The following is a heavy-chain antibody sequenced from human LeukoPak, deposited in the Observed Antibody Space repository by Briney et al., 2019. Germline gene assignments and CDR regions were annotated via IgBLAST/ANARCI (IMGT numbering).Heavy chain of an antibody. J-gene: IGHJ6*03. Sequence: SVKVSCKASGGTFSSYAISWVRQAPGQGLEWMGGIIPIFGTANYAQKFQGRVTITTDESTSTAYMELSSLRSEDTAVYYCARVNLISGVVIRTYDYYYYMDVWGKGTTVTVSS. V-gene: IGHV1-69*05. CDR1: GGTFSSYA. D-gene: IGHD3-3*01. CDR3: ARVNLISGVVIRTYDYYYYMDV. CDR2: IIPIFGTA.